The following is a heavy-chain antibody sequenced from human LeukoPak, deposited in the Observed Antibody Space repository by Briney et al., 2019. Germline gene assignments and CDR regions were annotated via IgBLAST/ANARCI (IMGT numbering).Heavy chain of an antibody. CDR2: ISRSGSHI. CDR3: ASATSHDY. J-gene: IGHJ4*02. V-gene: IGHV3-21*01. CDR1: GFTFNDYS. Sequence: GGSLRLSCAASGFTFNDYSMNWVRQAPGKGLEWVSCISRSGSHIYYTDSVKGRFTISRDNAKNSLYLQMDSLRAEDTAVYYCASATSHDYWGQGTLVTVSS.